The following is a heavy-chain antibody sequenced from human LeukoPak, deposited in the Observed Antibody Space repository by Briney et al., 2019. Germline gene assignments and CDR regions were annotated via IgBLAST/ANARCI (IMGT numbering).Heavy chain of an antibody. CDR3: ARVLRYCSGGNCYSGGLGYMDV. D-gene: IGHD2-15*01. V-gene: IGHV3-21*04. CDR1: GFTFSSYS. J-gene: IGHJ6*03. Sequence: PGGSLRLSCAASGFTFSSYSMNWVLQAPGKGLEGVSSISCSSSYIYYAHSVKGRFTISRDNSKNSLYLQMNSLRAEDTAVYYCARVLRYCSGGNCYSGGLGYMDVWGKGTTVTISS. CDR2: ISCSSSYI.